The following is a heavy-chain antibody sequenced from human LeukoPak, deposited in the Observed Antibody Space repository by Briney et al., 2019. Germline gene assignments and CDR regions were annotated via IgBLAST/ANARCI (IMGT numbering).Heavy chain of an antibody. Sequence: PSETLSLTCSVSGGSISSSSYYWSWIRQPPGKGLEWIGEINHSGSTNYNPSLKSRVTISVDTSKNQFSLKLSSVTAADTAVYYCARGHHRAVGDKFDPWGQGTLVTVSS. CDR2: INHSGST. D-gene: IGHD6-19*01. CDR3: ARGHHRAVGDKFDP. J-gene: IGHJ5*02. V-gene: IGHV4-39*07. CDR1: GGSISSSSYY.